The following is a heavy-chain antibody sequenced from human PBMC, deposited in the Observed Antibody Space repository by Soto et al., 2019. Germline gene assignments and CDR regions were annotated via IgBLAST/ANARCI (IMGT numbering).Heavy chain of an antibody. CDR2: IKHDGSNK. Sequence: GGSLRLSCAASGFTFSSYGMHWVRQAPGKGLEWVAVIKHDGSNKYYADSVKGRFTISRGNAKNSLYLQMNSLRAEDTAVYYCAREGLIAVADEYFQHWGQGTLVTVSS. V-gene: IGHV3-30*03. CDR1: GFTFSSYG. CDR3: AREGLIAVADEYFQH. J-gene: IGHJ1*01. D-gene: IGHD6-19*01.